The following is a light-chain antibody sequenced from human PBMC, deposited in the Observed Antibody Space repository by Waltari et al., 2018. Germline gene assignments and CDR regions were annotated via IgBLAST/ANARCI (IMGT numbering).Light chain of an antibody. V-gene: IGKV1-5*03. CDR3: KHYGTYSKA. CDR2: KAS. CDR1: QSINKW. J-gene: IGKJ2*01. Sequence: DVRMTQSPSTLSASVGDRVTITCRASQSINKWVAWYQQKPGKAPKLLIYKASSLESGVPSRSGGVGSGTDLTLTISSLQTNDFATNNAKHYGTYSKALGKGTSWR.